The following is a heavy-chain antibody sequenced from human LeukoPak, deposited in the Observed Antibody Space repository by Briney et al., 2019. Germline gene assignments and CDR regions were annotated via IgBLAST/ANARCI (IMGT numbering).Heavy chain of an antibody. V-gene: IGHV3-48*03. CDR1: GFTFSSYE. Sequence: PGGSLRLSCAASGFTFSSYEINWVRQAPGKGLEWVSYISSSGSTIYYADSVKGRFTISRHNAKNSLYLQMNSLRAEDTAVYYCARAGSGYEDGFDYWGQGTLVTVSS. D-gene: IGHD5-12*01. CDR3: ARAGSGYEDGFDY. CDR2: ISSSGSTI. J-gene: IGHJ4*02.